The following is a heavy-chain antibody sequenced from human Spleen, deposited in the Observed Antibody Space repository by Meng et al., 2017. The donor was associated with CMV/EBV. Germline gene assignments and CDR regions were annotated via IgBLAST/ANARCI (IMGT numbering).Heavy chain of an antibody. Sequence: GESLKISCAASGFTFSSYWMSWVRQAPGKGLEWVANIKQDGSEKYYVDSVKGRFTISRDNAKNSLYLQMNSLRAEDTAVYYCARLNLVGHQLPWYYFDHWGQGTLVTVSS. D-gene: IGHD2-8*02. V-gene: IGHV3-7*01. CDR1: GFTFSSYW. CDR2: IKQDGSEK. CDR3: ARLNLVGHQLPWYYFDH. J-gene: IGHJ4*02.